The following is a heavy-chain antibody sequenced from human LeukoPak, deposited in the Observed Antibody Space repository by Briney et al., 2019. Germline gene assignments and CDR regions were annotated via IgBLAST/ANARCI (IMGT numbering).Heavy chain of an antibody. J-gene: IGHJ6*02. D-gene: IGHD3-22*01. CDR2: TFYTGST. Sequence: SETLSLTCTVSGGSISTFYWSWIRQSPGKGLEWIGYTFYTGSTDYNPSLKSRVTISVDTSKNQSSLKLSSVPAADTAVYYCARQNYDIRAYRYYGVDVWGQGTTVTVSS. CDR3: ARQNYDIRAYRYYGVDV. V-gene: IGHV4-59*08. CDR1: GGSISTFY.